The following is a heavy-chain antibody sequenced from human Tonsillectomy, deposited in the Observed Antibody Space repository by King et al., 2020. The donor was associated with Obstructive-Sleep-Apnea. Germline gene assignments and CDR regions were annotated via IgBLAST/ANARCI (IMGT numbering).Heavy chain of an antibody. CDR3: ARGNAHDY. J-gene: IGHJ4*02. CDR2: IYHSGST. CDR1: DYSISSDYY. Sequence: VQLQESGPGLVKPSETLSLTCTVSDYSISSDYYWGWIRQPPGKGLEWIGSIYHSGSTYYNPSLKSLVTISVDTSKNQFSLKLSSVTAADTAVYYCARGNAHDYWGQGTLVTVSS. V-gene: IGHV4-38-2*02. D-gene: IGHD2-8*01.